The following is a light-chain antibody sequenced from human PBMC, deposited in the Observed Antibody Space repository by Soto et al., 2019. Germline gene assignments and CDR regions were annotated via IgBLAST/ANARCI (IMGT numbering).Light chain of an antibody. Sequence: EIVLTQSPGTLSLSPGERATLSCRASQSVSSTYLARYQQKPGQAPRLLIYGASSRATGIPDRFSGSGSGTDFTLTISSLEPEDFAVYYCQRYGSSPLAFGGGTKVEIK. CDR3: QRYGSSPLA. J-gene: IGKJ4*01. CDR1: QSVSSTY. V-gene: IGKV3-20*01. CDR2: GAS.